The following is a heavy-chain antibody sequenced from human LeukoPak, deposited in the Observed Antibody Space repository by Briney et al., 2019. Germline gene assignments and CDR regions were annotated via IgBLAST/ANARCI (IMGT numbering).Heavy chain of an antibody. Sequence: ASVKVSCKVSGYILTDLSMHWVRQAPGKGLEWMGGFDPEDGETIYAQKFQARVTMTEDTSAHTVYMELSSLRSEDTAVYCCATPIRTPGAFDLWGQGTMVTVSS. J-gene: IGHJ3*01. CDR2: FDPEDGET. CDR3: ATPIRTPGAFDL. CDR1: GYILTDLS. V-gene: IGHV1-24*01.